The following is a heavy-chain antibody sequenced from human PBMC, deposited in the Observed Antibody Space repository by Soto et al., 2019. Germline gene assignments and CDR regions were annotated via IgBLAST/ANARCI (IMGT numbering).Heavy chain of an antibody. CDR2: IYTSGST. CDR1: GGALSSFY. V-gene: IGHV4-4*07. CDR3: ARGGYSYGYSDY. D-gene: IGHD5-18*01. J-gene: IGHJ4*02. Sequence: GTPSLPPPVSGGALSSFYWGWSRQPAGKGLEWIGRIYTSGSTNYNPSLKSRVTVSVDTSKNQFSLKLSSVTAADTAVYYCARGGYSYGYSDYWGQGTLVTVSS.